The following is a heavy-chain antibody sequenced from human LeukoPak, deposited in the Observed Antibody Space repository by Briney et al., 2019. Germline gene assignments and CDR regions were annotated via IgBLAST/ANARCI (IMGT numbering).Heavy chain of an antibody. CDR3: ARAGRADGDYHYFDY. D-gene: IGHD4-17*01. Sequence: TGGSLRLSCAASGVIFNNFAFHWVRQAPGKGLEWVAAVSYDGSNKYYADSVRGRLTISRDNSKNTLYLQMNSRRAVDTAVYYCARAGRADGDYHYFDYWGQGTLVTVSS. V-gene: IGHV3-30-3*01. CDR1: GVIFNNFA. J-gene: IGHJ4*02. CDR2: VSYDGSNK.